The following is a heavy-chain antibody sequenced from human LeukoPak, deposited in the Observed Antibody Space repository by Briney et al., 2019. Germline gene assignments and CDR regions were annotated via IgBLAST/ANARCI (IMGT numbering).Heavy chain of an antibody. CDR2: IYYSGST. CDR1: GGSISSSSYY. CDR3: ARQTDYYDSSGYYIDAFDI. J-gene: IGHJ3*02. Sequence: PSETLSLTCTVSGGSISSSSYYWGWIRQPPGKGLEWIGSIYYSGSTYCNPSLKSRVTISVDTSKNQFSLKLSSVTAADTAVYYCARQTDYYDSSGYYIDAFDIWGQGTMVTVSS. D-gene: IGHD3-22*01. V-gene: IGHV4-39*01.